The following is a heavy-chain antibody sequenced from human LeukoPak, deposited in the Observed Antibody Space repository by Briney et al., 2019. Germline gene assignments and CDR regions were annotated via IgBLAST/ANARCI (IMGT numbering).Heavy chain of an antibody. V-gene: IGHV3-7*03. D-gene: IGHD3-22*01. Sequence: GGSLRLSCAASGFTFSSYWMSWVRQAPGKGLEWVANIKQDGSEKYYADSVKGRFTISRDNAKNSLYLQMNSLRAEDTALYYCAKDIREGNYYDSSGFDYWGQGTLVTVSS. CDR3: AKDIREGNYYDSSGFDY. J-gene: IGHJ4*02. CDR2: IKQDGSEK. CDR1: GFTFSSYW.